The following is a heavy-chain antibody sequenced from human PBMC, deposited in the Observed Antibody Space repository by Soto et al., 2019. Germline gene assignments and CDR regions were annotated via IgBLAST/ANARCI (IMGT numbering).Heavy chain of an antibody. CDR2: FDPEDGET. V-gene: IGHV1-24*01. D-gene: IGHD3-10*01. CDR3: ATLYYYGSGSYYTPRYYYYMDV. CDR1: GYTLTELS. Sequence: TSVKVSCKVSGYTLTELSMHWVRQAPGKGLEWMGGFDPEDGETIYAQKFQGRVTMTEDTSTDTAYMELGSLRSEDTAVYYCATLYYYGSGSYYTPRYYYYMDVWGKGTRVTVSS. J-gene: IGHJ6*03.